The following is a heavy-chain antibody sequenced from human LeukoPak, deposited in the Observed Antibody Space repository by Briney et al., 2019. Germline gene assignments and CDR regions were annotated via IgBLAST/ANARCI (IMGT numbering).Heavy chain of an antibody. CDR1: GNYW. CDR2: INSDGSWT. V-gene: IGHV3-74*01. J-gene: IGHJ4*02. CDR3: VSFYETY. Sequence: GGSLRLSCAASGNYWMHWVRQAPGKGLVWVSHINSDGSWTSHADSVKGRFTISKDNAKNTVYLQMNNLRAEDTAVYYCVSFYETYWGRGTLVTVSS. D-gene: IGHD2-2*01.